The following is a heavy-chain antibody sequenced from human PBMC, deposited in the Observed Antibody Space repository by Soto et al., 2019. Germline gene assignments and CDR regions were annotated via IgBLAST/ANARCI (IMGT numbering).Heavy chain of an antibody. D-gene: IGHD2-8*02. V-gene: IGHV4-4*07. CDR2: FSLSGTT. CDR3: ARGMTPPGAPAWYYFDS. CDR1: GASITGSFF. J-gene: IGHJ4*02. Sequence: QVQLQESGPRLMKPSETLSLTCTVSGASITGSFFWSWIRQPAGKGLEWIGRFSLSGTTNYNPSLRSRVTMSADVSKNQFSLRLTSVTAADTALDYCARGMTPPGAPAWYYFDSWGQGTLVTVSS.